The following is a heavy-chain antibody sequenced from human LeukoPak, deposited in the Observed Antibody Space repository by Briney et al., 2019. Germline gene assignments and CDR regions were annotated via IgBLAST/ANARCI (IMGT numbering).Heavy chain of an antibody. Sequence: SETLSLTCTVSGGSISSYYWSWIRQPPGKGLEWIGYIYYSGSTNYNPSLKSRVTISVGTSKNQFSLKLSSVTAADTAVYYCARQSRRSFDIWGQGTMVTVSS. CDR2: IYYSGST. CDR1: GGSISSYY. V-gene: IGHV4-59*08. J-gene: IGHJ3*02. CDR3: ARQSRRSFDI.